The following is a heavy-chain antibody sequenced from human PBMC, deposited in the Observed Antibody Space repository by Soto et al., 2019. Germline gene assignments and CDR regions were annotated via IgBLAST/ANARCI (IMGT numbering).Heavy chain of an antibody. CDR3: ARDRPHVSGSYPYFDY. Sequence: ASVKVSCKASGGTFSSYAISWVRQAPGQGLEWMGGIIPIFGTANYAQKFQGRVTITADKSTSTAYMELSSLRSEDTAVYYCARDRPHVSGSYPYFDYWGQGTLVTVSS. J-gene: IGHJ4*02. D-gene: IGHD1-26*01. CDR1: GGTFSSYA. V-gene: IGHV1-69*06. CDR2: IIPIFGTA.